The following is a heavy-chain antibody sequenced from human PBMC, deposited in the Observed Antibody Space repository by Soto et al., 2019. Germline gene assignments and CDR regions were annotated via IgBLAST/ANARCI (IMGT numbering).Heavy chain of an antibody. CDR3: GREVSSRVSKHFDS. D-gene: IGHD2-8*01. Sequence: NLSVTCSVSGTSIRGYCWTWIGQPPGKGLAWIGYIYYTGTTKYNPSLKSRVTISEDTSKNQFSLRLNSVPAADTAVYYCGREVSSRVSKHFDSWDPGALVTVFS. CDR1: GTSIRGYC. J-gene: IGHJ4*02. V-gene: IGHV4-59*01. CDR2: IYYTGTT.